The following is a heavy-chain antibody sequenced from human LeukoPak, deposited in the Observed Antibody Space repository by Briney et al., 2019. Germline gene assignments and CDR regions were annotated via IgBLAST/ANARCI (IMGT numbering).Heavy chain of an antibody. CDR3: VRAVSVSSYYFDC. V-gene: IGHV3-21*04. CDR1: GFTFSTYR. D-gene: IGHD5/OR15-5a*01. CDR2: ITSSSSYI. Sequence: PGGSLRLSCAVSGFTFSTYRMNWVRQAPGKGLEWVSSITSSSSYIYYADSLKGRFTISRDNAKNSLYLQMNSLRAEDTAVYYCVRAVSVSSYYFDCWGQGTLVTVSS. J-gene: IGHJ4*02.